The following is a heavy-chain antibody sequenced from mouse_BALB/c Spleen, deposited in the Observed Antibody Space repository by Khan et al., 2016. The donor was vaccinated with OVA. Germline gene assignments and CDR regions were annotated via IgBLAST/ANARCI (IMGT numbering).Heavy chain of an antibody. CDR2: INSNGGST. Sequence: EVELVESGGGLVQPGGSLKLSCAASGFTFSSYGMSWVSQTPDKRLELVATINSNGGSTYYQDSLKGRFTISRDNAKNTLYLQMSSLKSEDTAMYYCARMAKTINWGQGTTLTVSS. V-gene: IGHV5-6-3*01. J-gene: IGHJ2*01. CDR1: GFTFSSYG. CDR3: ARMAKTIN.